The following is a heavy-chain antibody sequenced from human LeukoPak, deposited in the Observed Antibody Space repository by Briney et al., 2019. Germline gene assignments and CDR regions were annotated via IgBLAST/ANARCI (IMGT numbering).Heavy chain of an antibody. Sequence: GRSLRLSCAASGFTFSSYGMHWVRQAPGKGLEWVALTWYDGSNKSYGDSVKGRFTISRDNSKNTLYLQMSSLRAEDTAVYYCARDQSLLYFDYWGQGTLVTVSS. J-gene: IGHJ4*02. CDR3: ARDQSLLYFDY. V-gene: IGHV3-33*01. CDR2: TWYDGSNK. CDR1: GFTFSSYG. D-gene: IGHD2-15*01.